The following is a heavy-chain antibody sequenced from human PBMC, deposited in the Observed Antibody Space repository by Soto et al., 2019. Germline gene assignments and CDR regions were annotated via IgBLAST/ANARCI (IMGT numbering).Heavy chain of an antibody. CDR1: GYTFTCNY. J-gene: IGHJ6*02. CDR3: ARGLQLWLGYYYGMDV. V-gene: IGHV1-46*03. D-gene: IGHD5-18*01. CDR2: INPSGGST. Sequence: QVQLVQSGAEVKKPGASVKVSCKASGYTFTCNYMHWVRQAPGQGLEWMGIINPSGGSTTYAQKFQGRVTMTRDTSTSTVYMELSSLRSEDTAVYYCARGLQLWLGYYYGMDVWGQGTTVTVSS.